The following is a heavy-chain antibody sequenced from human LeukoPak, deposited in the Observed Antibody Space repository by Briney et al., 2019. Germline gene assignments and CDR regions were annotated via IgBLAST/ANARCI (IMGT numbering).Heavy chain of an antibody. Sequence: ASVKVSCKASGYTFTSYGISWVRQAPGQGLEWMGWISSYDGNTNYAQKLQGRVTMTTDTSTSTAYMELRSLRSDDTAVYYCARTYSRGSYFDYWGQGTLVTVSS. J-gene: IGHJ4*02. V-gene: IGHV1-18*01. D-gene: IGHD6-19*01. CDR2: ISSYDGNT. CDR1: GYTFTSYG. CDR3: ARTYSRGSYFDY.